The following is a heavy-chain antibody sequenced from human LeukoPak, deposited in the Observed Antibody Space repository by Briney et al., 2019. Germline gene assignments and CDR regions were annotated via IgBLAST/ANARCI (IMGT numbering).Heavy chain of an antibody. D-gene: IGHD6-19*01. V-gene: IGHV4-34*01. J-gene: IGHJ6*02. CDR1: GGSFSGYY. CDR3: ARCIAVLGTDYYYGMDV. Sequence: SETLSLTCAVYGGSFSGYYWGWIRQPPGKGLEWIANIYYSGSTYYNPSLKSRVTISVDTSKNQFSLKLISVTAADTAVYYCARCIAVLGTDYYYGMDVWGQGTTVTVSS. CDR2: IYYSGST.